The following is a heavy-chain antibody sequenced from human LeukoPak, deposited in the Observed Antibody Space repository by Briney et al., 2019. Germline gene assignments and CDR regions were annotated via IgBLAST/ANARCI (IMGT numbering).Heavy chain of an antibody. J-gene: IGHJ2*01. CDR3: AKNGVNYWYFDL. V-gene: IGHV3-23*01. CDR2: ISGNGGGT. D-gene: IGHD2-8*01. CDR1: GFTFSSFA. Sequence: GGSLRLSCAASGFTFSSFAMSWVRQAPGKGLEWVSGISGNGGGTYNADSVKGRFTISRDNSKNTLYLQMNSLRAEDTAVYYCAKNGVNYWYFDLWGRGTLVTVSS.